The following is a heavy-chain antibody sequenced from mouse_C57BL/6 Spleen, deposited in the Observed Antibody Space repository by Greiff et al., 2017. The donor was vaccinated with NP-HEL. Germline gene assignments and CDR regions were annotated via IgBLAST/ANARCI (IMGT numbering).Heavy chain of an antibody. CDR1: GYTFTGYW. V-gene: IGHV1-9*01. J-gene: IGHJ4*01. Sequence: QVQLQQSGAELMKPGASVKLSCKATGYTFTGYWIEWVKQRPGHGLEWIGEILPGSGSTNYNVKFKGKATFTADTSSNTAYMQLSSLTTEDSAIYYCARKRSMDYWGQGTSVTVSS. CDR2: ILPGSGST. CDR3: ARKRSMDY.